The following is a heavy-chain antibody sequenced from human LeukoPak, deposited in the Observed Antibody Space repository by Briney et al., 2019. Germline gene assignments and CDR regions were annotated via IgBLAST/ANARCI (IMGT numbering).Heavy chain of an antibody. Sequence: SETLSLTCTVSGYSISSGYYWGWIRQPPGKGLEWIGSIYHSGSTYYNPSLKSRVTISVDTSKNQFSLKLSSVTAADTAVYYCAREVVGGIAFDYWGQGTLVSVSS. CDR3: AREVVGGIAFDY. CDR1: GYSISSGYY. V-gene: IGHV4-38-2*02. J-gene: IGHJ4*02. CDR2: IYHSGST. D-gene: IGHD1-26*01.